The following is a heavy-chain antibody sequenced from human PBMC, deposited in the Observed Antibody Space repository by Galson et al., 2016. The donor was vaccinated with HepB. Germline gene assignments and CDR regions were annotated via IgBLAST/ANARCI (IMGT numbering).Heavy chain of an antibody. Sequence: SLRLSCAASGFTFSTYSMNWVRQAPRKGLEWVAQTSQDGSEKYYADSVKGRFTISRDNTKNSLFLQMNSLRAEDTAVYYCASMTGTTPGGYWDQGTLVTVSS. D-gene: IGHD1-20*01. CDR2: TSQDGSEK. CDR3: ASMTGTTPGGY. V-gene: IGHV3-7*03. J-gene: IGHJ4*02. CDR1: GFTFSTYS.